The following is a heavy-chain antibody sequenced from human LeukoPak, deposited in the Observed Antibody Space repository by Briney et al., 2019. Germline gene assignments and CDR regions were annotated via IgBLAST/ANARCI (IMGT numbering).Heavy chain of an antibody. V-gene: IGHV3-23*01. CDR2: IGGSGGST. CDR3: AKEVLRYYYDSSGYYSGY. D-gene: IGHD3-22*01. J-gene: IGHJ4*02. CDR1: GFTFSSYA. Sequence: GGSLRLSCAASGFTFSSYAMSWVRQAPGKGLEWVSAIGGSGGSTYYADSVKGRFTISRDNSKNTLYLQINSLRAEDTAVYYCAKEVLRYYYDSSGYYSGYWGQGTLVTVSS.